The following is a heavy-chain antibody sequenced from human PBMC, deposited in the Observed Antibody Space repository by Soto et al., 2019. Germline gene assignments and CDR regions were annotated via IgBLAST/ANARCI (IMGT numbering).Heavy chain of an antibody. CDR1: GFTFSSYS. V-gene: IGHV3-48*02. J-gene: IGHJ6*02. Sequence: PGGSLRLSCAASGFTFSSYSMNWVRQAPGKGLEWVSYISSSSSTIYYADSVKGRFTISRDNAKNSLYLQMNSLRDEDTAVYYYARDRMGRRYYYYYYGMDVSGQGTTVTVSS. CDR3: ARDRMGRRYYYYYYGMDV. D-gene: IGHD1-26*01. CDR2: ISSSSSTI.